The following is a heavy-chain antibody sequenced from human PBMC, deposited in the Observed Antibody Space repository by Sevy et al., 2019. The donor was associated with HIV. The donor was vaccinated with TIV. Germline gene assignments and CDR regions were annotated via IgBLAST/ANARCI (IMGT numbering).Heavy chain of an antibody. V-gene: IGHV3-66*01. J-gene: IGHJ6*02. Sequence: GGSLRLSCAASGFTVSDNYMAWVRLAPGKGLEWVSLIDSDGSAYYADSVKGRFTISRDNVKNTLYLQINALRAEDTGLYFCARDRYYDASGTSYYDYGMVVWGQGTTVTASS. CDR2: IDSDGSA. D-gene: IGHD3-22*01. CDR1: GFTVSDNY. CDR3: ARDRYYDASGTSYYDYGMVV.